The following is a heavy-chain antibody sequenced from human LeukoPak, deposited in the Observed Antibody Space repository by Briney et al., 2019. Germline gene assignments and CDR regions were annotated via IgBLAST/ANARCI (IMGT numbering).Heavy chain of an antibody. CDR1: GFTVYTNS. D-gene: IGHD6-19*01. J-gene: IGHJ4*02. V-gene: IGHV3-53*01. Sequence: GGSLRLFCAVSGFTVYTNSMNWVRQVPGKGLEWVSVIYTGGTTHYADSVKGRFTISRDNSKNTLYLEMNSLRTEDAAVYFCARSPAFYDGAVVKYYFDFWGQGTLVTVSS. CDR3: ARSPAFYDGAVVKYYFDF. CDR2: IYTGGTT.